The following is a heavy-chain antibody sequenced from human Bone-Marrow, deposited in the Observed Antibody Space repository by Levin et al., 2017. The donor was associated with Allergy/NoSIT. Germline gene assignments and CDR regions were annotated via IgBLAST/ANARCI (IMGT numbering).Heavy chain of an antibody. CDR1: GFTFISHG. D-gene: IGHD6-13*01. V-gene: IGHV3-30*18. CDR3: AKDLFIEAAGNAFDI. CDR2: ISSDGSDK. J-gene: IGHJ3*02. Sequence: GGSLRLSCAASGFTFISHGMHWVRQAPGKGLEWVSLISSDGSDKSYVDSVKGRFTISRDNSQNTLYLQMSSLRVEDTAVYYCAKDLFIEAAGNAFDIWGQGTMVTVSS.